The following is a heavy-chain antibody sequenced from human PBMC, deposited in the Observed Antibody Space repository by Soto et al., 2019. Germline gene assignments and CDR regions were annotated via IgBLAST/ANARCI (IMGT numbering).Heavy chain of an antibody. CDR3: ARSVQVRGGLITSGLAWFDP. Sequence: QVQVQESGPGLVKPSQTLSLTCTVSGDSISSGGYYWSWIRQHPGKGPEWMGYIYHSGSTFYRPSLKSRVSISRDTSKNKFSLKLTSVTAADTAIYYCARSVQVRGGLITSGLAWFDPWGQGILVTVSS. J-gene: IGHJ5*02. CDR2: IYHSGST. CDR1: GDSISSGGYY. V-gene: IGHV4-31*02. D-gene: IGHD3-10*01.